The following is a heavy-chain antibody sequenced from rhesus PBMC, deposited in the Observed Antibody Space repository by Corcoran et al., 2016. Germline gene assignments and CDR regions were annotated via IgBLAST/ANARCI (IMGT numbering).Heavy chain of an antibody. Sequence: EVRLVQSGAEVKRPGESLKISCQTSGYSFTSYWIRWVREMHGKGVEWGAATDPSAPDNIYSPSFQGQVTLSADKSISTTYLQWSGLKASDSATYYCAKGEAAAGLFDYWGQGVLVTVSS. CDR2: TDPSAPDN. CDR1: GYSFTSYW. V-gene: IGHV5-2*01. J-gene: IGHJ4*01. CDR3: AKGEAAAGLFDY. D-gene: IGHD6-31*01.